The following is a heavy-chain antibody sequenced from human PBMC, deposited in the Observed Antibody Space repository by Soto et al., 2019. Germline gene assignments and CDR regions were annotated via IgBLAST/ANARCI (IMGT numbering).Heavy chain of an antibody. J-gene: IGHJ3*02. CDR1: GGSLSSGGYY. CDR2: IYYSGST. D-gene: IGHD3-10*02. V-gene: IGHV4-31*03. Sequence: SETLSLTCTVSGGSLSSGGYYWGWIRQHPGKGLEWIGYIYYSGSTYYNPSLKSRVTISVDTSKNQFSLKLSSVTAADTAVYYCARHVNPWAQGAFDIWGQGTMVTVSS. CDR3: ARHVNPWAQGAFDI.